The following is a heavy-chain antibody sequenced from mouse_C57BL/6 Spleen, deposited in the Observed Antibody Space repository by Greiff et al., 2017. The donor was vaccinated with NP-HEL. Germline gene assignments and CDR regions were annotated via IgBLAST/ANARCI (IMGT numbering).Heavy chain of an antibody. V-gene: IGHV5-16*01. Sequence: EVKLVESEGGLVQPGSSMKLSCTASGFTFSDYYMAWVRQVPEKGLEWVANINYDGSSTYYLDSLKSRFIISRDNAKNILYLQMSSLKSEDTATYYWARDNYYGSSYVYWYFDVWGTGTTVTVSS. CDR2: INYDGSST. J-gene: IGHJ1*03. CDR3: ARDNYYGSSYVYWYFDV. CDR1: GFTFSDYY. D-gene: IGHD1-1*01.